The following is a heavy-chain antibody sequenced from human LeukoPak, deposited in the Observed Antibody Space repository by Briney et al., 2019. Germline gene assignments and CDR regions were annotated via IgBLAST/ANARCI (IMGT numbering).Heavy chain of an antibody. D-gene: IGHD1-1*01. CDR1: GYTFTGYC. CDR2: INPNSGGT. Sequence: ASVTASCKASGYTFTGYCMHWVRQAPGQGLEWMGWINPNSGGTNYAQKFQGRVTMTRDTSISTAYMELSRLRSDDTAVYYCAREGTTGTTDWFDPWGQGTLVTVSS. J-gene: IGHJ5*02. V-gene: IGHV1-2*02. CDR3: AREGTTGTTDWFDP.